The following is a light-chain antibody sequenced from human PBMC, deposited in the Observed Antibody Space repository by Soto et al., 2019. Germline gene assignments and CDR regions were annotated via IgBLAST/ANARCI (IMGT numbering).Light chain of an antibody. CDR1: QSISNH. CDR3: QQLLSYPIT. Sequence: DIQMTQYPSSLSASVEDRFIITCLASQSISNHLNWYQQKPGKAPKLLIYAASTLQSGVPLRFSGSGSGTSFTLTISSLQPEDFATYYCQQLLSYPITFGQGTRLEIK. J-gene: IGKJ5*01. CDR2: AAS. V-gene: IGKV1-17*01.